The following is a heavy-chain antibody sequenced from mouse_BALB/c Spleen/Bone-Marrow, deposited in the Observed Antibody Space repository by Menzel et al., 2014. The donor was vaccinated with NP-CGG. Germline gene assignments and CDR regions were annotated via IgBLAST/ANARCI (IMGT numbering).Heavy chain of an antibody. J-gene: IGHJ2*01. CDR1: GFTFSGFG. CDR2: ISSGSSTI. D-gene: IGHD2-4*01. V-gene: IGHV5-17*02. Sequence: EVKLVESGGGLVQPGGSRKLSCAASGFTFSGFGMHWVRQAPEKGLEWVAYISSGSSTIYYADTVKGRFAISRDNPKNTLFLQMASLRSEDTAMYYCASDYHYFDYWGQGTTLTVSS. CDR3: ASDYHYFDY.